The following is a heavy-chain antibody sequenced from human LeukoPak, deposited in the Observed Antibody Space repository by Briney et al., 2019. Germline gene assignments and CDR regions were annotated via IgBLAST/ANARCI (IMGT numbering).Heavy chain of an antibody. V-gene: IGHV4-34*01. D-gene: IGHD6-19*01. CDR3: AREAYSSGSY. J-gene: IGHJ4*02. CDR1: GGSSSGYY. Sequence: SETLSLTCAVYGGSSSGYYWSWIRQPPGKGLEWIGEINHSGSTNYNPSLKSRVTISVDTSKNQFSLKLSSVTAADTAVYYCAREAYSSGSYWGQGTLVTVSS. CDR2: INHSGST.